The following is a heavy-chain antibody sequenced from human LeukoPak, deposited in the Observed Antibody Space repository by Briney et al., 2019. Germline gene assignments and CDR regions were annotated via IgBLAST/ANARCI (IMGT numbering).Heavy chain of an antibody. V-gene: IGHV4-34*01. Sequence: PSETLSLTCAVYGGSFSGYYWSWIRQPPGKGLEWIGEINHSGSTNYNPSLKSRVTISVDTSKNQFSLKLSSVTAADTAVYYCARGLQWLVKYYFDCWGQGTLVTVSS. CDR2: INHSGST. J-gene: IGHJ4*02. CDR3: ARGLQWLVKYYFDC. D-gene: IGHD6-19*01. CDR1: GGSFSGYY.